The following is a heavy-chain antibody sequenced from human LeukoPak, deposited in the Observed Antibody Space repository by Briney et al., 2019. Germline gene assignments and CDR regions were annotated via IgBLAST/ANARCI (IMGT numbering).Heavy chain of an antibody. CDR2: ISGSGGST. Sequence: GGSLRLSCAASGFSFSSYAMSWVRQAPGKGLEWISSISGSGGSTDYADTVKGRFTISRDSSKNTLYLQMNSLRAEDTAVYFCAKEIGWYTPTAIDHWGQGTLVTVSS. CDR1: GFSFSSYA. D-gene: IGHD6-19*01. CDR3: AKEIGWYTPTAIDH. V-gene: IGHV3-23*01. J-gene: IGHJ4*02.